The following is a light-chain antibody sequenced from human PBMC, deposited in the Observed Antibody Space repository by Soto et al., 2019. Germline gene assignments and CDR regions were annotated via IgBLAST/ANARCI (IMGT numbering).Light chain of an antibody. CDR2: DAS. V-gene: IGKV3-11*01. CDR1: QSVSSY. CDR3: QQRSNWPPLT. J-gene: IGKJ4*01. Sequence: EIVLTQSPATLSLSPGERATLSCRASQSVSSYLAWYQQKPGQAPRLLIYDASNRAPGIPARCSGSGAGTAFSLTISSLEPEDFAVYYWQQRSNWPPLTFGGVTKVEIK.